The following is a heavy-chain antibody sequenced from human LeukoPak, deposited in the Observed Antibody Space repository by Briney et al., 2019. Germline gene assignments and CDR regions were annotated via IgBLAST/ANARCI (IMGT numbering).Heavy chain of an antibody. CDR3: ARVQYGSGSYSVDY. V-gene: IGHV3-48*03. CDR1: GFTFSSYE. J-gene: IGHJ4*02. CDR2: ISSSGSTI. Sequence: PGGSLRLSCAASGFTFSSYEMNWVRQAQGRGLEGVSYISSSGSTIFYADSVKGRFTISRDNAKNSLYLQMNSLRAEDTAVYYCARVQYGSGSYSVDYWGQGTLVTVSS. D-gene: IGHD3-10*01.